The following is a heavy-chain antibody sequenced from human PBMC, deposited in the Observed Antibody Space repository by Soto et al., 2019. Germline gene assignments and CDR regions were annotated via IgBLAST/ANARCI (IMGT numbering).Heavy chain of an antibody. CDR3: ANHILTVTTTPGY. Sequence: HPGGSLRLSCAASGLTVSMNYMSWVRQAPGKGLEWVSLIYSGGHTYYADSVKGRFTISRDNSKNMLYLQMNNLRVEDTAVYYCANHILTVTTTPGYWGQGTLVTVSS. D-gene: IGHD4-17*01. CDR1: GLTVSMNY. V-gene: IGHV3-66*01. J-gene: IGHJ4*02. CDR2: IYSGGHT.